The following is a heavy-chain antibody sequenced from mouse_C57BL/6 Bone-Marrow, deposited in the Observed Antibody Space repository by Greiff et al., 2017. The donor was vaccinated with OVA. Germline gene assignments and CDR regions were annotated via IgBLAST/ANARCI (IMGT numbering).Heavy chain of an antibody. V-gene: IGHV2-2*01. Sequence: QVQLQQSGPGLVQPSQSLSITCIVSGFSLTSYGVHWVRQSPGKGLEWLGVIWSGGSTDYNAAFISRLSISKDNSKSQVFFKMNSLQADDTAIYYCARKDWGFDVWGTGTTVTVSS. CDR3: ARKDWGFDV. CDR1: GFSLTSYG. CDR2: IWSGGST. J-gene: IGHJ1*03.